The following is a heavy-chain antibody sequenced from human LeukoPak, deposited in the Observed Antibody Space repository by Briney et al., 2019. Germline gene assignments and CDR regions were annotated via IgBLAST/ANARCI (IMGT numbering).Heavy chain of an antibody. CDR2: IYHSGST. Sequence: SETLSLTCAVSGYSISSGYYWGWIRQPPGKGLEWIGSIYHSGSTYYNPSLKSRVTISVDTSKNQFPLKLSSVTAADTAVYYCARRDGIAELDYWGQGTLVTVSS. CDR1: GYSISSGYY. J-gene: IGHJ4*02. D-gene: IGHD5-24*01. V-gene: IGHV4-38-2*01. CDR3: ARRDGIAELDY.